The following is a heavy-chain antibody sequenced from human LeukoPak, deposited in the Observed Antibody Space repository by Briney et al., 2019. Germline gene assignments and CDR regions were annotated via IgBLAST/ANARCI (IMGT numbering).Heavy chain of an antibody. Sequence: PGGSLRLSCAASGFTFSSYWMHWVRQAPGKGLEWVGFIRSRTHGGTTEFAAPVKDRFSISRDDSKRIAYLQMNSLKTEDTAVYYCTRDGIPETNWSGYYIDYWGQGTLVTVSS. V-gene: IGHV3-49*04. D-gene: IGHD3-3*01. CDR3: TRDGIPETNWSGYYIDY. J-gene: IGHJ4*02. CDR1: GFTFSSYW. CDR2: IRSRTHGGTT.